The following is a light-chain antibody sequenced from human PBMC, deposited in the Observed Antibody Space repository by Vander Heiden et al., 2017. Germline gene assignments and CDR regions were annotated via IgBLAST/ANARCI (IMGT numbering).Light chain of an antibody. CDR2: AAS. CDR1: QSISSH. Sequence: IQMTQSPSSLSASVRDRVTIPCRASQSISSHSTWSRQKPRKAPKPLHSAASSLKSGVLSGISCSRSGTDFTISISRLEPEVFATQYCQNSYRTTFTFGHGTKVDIK. V-gene: IGKV1-39*01. J-gene: IGKJ3*01. CDR3: QNSYRTTFT.